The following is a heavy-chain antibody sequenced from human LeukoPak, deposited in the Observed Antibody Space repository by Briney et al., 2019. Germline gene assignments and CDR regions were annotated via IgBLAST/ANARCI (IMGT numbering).Heavy chain of an antibody. D-gene: IGHD3-10*01. J-gene: IGHJ4*02. CDR2: INHSGST. Sequence: PSETLSLTCAAYGGSFSGYYWSWIRQPPGKGLEWIGEINHSGSTNYNPSLKSRVTISVDTSKNQFSLKLSSVTAADTAVYYCARGSYGSGSSPRGKLMYYFDYWGQGTLVTVSS. V-gene: IGHV4-34*01. CDR3: ARGSYGSGSSPRGKLMYYFDY. CDR1: GGSFSGYY.